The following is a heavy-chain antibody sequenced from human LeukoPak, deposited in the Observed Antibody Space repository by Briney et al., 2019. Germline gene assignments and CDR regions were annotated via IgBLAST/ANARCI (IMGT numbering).Heavy chain of an antibody. V-gene: IGHV3-53*01. CDR2: IYSGGST. CDR3: ARGVVVTLGTYYFDY. D-gene: IGHD2-21*02. J-gene: IGHJ4*02. CDR1: GFTVSSTY. Sequence: GGSPRLSCAASGFTVSSTYISWVRQAPGKGLEWVSVIYSGGSTYYADSVKGRFTISRDNSKNTLYLQMNSLRAEDTAVYYCARGVVVTLGTYYFDYWGQGTLVTVSS.